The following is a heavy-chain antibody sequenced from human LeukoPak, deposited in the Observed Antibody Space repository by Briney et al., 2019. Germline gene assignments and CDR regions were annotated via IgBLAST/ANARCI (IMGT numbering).Heavy chain of an antibody. CDR3: ARHGKGVTYFYTFDI. CDR2: VYASGAT. CDR1: GVSITNYY. Sequence: SETLSLTCTVSGVSITNYYWSWLRQPPGEGLEWIGYVYASGATNSNPSLKSRVTISVDTSKNQFSLKLSSVTAADTAVYYCARHGKGVTYFYTFDIWGQGTVVAVSS. D-gene: IGHD2/OR15-2a*01. V-gene: IGHV4-59*08. J-gene: IGHJ3*02.